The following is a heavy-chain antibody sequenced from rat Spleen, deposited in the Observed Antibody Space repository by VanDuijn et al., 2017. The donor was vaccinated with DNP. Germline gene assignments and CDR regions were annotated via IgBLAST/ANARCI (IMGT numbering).Heavy chain of an antibody. CDR1: GFSFSDYN. Sequence: EVQLVESGGGLVQPGRSMKLSCAASGFSFSDYNMAWVRQAPKKGLEWVASIIYDGSRTYYRDSVKGRFSISRENAKNTLYLQMDSLRSEDTATYYCKLGGAYWGQGVMVTVSS. CDR3: KLGGAY. V-gene: IGHV5S10*01. D-gene: IGHD5-1*01. CDR2: IIYDGSRT. J-gene: IGHJ2*01.